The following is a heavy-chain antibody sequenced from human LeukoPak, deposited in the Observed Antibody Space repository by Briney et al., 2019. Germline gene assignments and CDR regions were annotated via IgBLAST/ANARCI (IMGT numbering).Heavy chain of an antibody. J-gene: IGHJ6*02. Sequence: GSLRLSCAASGFTVSSYGMHWVRQAPGKGLEWVAVIWYDGSNKYYADSVKGRFTISRDNSKNTLYLQMNSLRAEDTAVYYCARDGNPWFGELWTYGMDVWGQGTTVTVSS. CDR2: IWYDGSNK. CDR3: ARDGNPWFGELWTYGMDV. CDR1: GFTVSSYG. V-gene: IGHV3-33*08. D-gene: IGHD3-10*01.